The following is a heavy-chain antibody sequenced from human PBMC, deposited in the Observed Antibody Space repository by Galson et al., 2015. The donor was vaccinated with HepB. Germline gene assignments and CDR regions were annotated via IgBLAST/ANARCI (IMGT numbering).Heavy chain of an antibody. CDR1: GYTFTSYD. CDR2: MNPNSGNT. CDR3: DYRTRPDAFDI. V-gene: IGHV1-8*01. D-gene: IGHD1-26*01. Sequence: SMKVSCKASGYTFTSYDINWVRQATGQGLEWMGWMNPNSGNTGYAQKFQGRVTMTRNTSISTAYMELSSLRPEDTAVYYCDYRTRPDAFDIWGQGTMVTVSS. J-gene: IGHJ3*02.